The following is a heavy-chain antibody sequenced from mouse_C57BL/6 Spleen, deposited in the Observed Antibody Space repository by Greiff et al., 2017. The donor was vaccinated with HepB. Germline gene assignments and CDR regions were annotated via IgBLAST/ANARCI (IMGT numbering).Heavy chain of an antibody. Sequence: QVHVKQSGAELVKPGASVKLSCKASGYTFTSYWMQWVKQRPGQGLEWIGEIDPSDSYTNYNQKFKGKATLTVDTSSSTAYMQLSSLTSEDSAVYYCAREAQAEGYWGQGTTLTVSS. D-gene: IGHD3-2*02. CDR1: GYTFTSYW. J-gene: IGHJ2*01. CDR3: AREAQAEGY. V-gene: IGHV1-50*01. CDR2: IDPSDSYT.